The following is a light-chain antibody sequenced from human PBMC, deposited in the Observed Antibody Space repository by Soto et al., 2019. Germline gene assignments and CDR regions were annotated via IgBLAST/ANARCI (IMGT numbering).Light chain of an antibody. Sequence: QSVLTHPPSASGTPGQRVTISCSGGSSNIGRHTVNWYQQLPGTAPKLLIQSSDKRPSGVPDRFSGSTSGTSGSLAISGLQSEDEADYYCAAWEDSLNGHVFGTGTKLTVL. CDR2: SSD. CDR3: AAWEDSLNGHV. CDR1: SSNIGRHT. J-gene: IGLJ1*01. V-gene: IGLV1-44*01.